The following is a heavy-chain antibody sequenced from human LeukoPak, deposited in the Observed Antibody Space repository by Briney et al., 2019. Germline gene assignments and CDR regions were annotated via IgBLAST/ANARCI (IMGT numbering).Heavy chain of an antibody. J-gene: IGHJ4*02. CDR1: GLTFSKAW. CDR3: TTDPGDYPDY. Sequence: GGSLRLLCAACGLTFSKAWMRGVRQARGRGGEWGGSIKNKADGGTTDYAAPVKGRFTISRDHSKNTLYLQMNSLKTEDTAIYYCTTDPGDYPDYWGQGTLVTVSS. D-gene: IGHD4-17*01. V-gene: IGHV3-15*01. CDR2: IKNKADGGTT.